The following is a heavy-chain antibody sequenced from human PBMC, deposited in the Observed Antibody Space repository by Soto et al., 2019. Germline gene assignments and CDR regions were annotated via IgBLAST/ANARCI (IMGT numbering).Heavy chain of an antibody. CDR2: ISYDGSNK. J-gene: IGHJ6*02. CDR3: AKEGYYDILTCRDYYYYYGMDV. V-gene: IGHV3-30*18. Sequence: GGSLRLSCAASGFTFSSYGMHWVRQAPGKGLEWVAVISYDGSNKYYADSVKGRFTISRDDSKNTLYLQMNSLRAEDTAVYYCAKEGYYDILTCRDYYYYYGMDVWGQGTTVTVSS. D-gene: IGHD3-9*01. CDR1: GFTFSSYG.